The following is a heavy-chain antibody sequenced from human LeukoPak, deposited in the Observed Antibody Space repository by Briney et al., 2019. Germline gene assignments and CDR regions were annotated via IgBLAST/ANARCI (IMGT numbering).Heavy chain of an antibody. CDR2: ISSSSSTI. Sequence: GGSQRLSCAASGFTFSSYSMNWVRQAPGKGLEWVSYISSSSSTIYYADSVKGRFTISRDNAKNSLYLQMNSLRAEDTAVYYCARNPYYYDFWSGYYYYFDYWGQGTLVTVSS. V-gene: IGHV3-48*01. CDR1: GFTFSSYS. J-gene: IGHJ4*02. D-gene: IGHD3-3*01. CDR3: ARNPYYYDFWSGYYYYFDY.